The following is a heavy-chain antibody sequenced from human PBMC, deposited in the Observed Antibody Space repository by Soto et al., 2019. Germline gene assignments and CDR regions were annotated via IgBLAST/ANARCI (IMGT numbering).Heavy chain of an antibody. D-gene: IGHD1-7*01. J-gene: IGHJ5*02. CDR1: GGSLGGYY. Sequence: QVQLLQWGTGALKPSETLSLTCTVHGGSLGGYYWNWIRQSPGKALEWLGEVSHVDSTNYNPSLKGRATISLDTPKNPFSLKLTSMTAADTAVYYCARAYLTGTTPPYNWFDRWGQGTLVTVSS. V-gene: IGHV4-34*01. CDR3: ARAYLTGTTPPYNWFDR. CDR2: VSHVDST.